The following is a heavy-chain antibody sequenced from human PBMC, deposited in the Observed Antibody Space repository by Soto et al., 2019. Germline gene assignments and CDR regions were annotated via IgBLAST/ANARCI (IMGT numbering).Heavy chain of an antibody. J-gene: IGHJ6*03. D-gene: IGHD3-3*01. V-gene: IGHV3-9*01. CDR1: GFTFDDYA. CDR3: AKEGSSYYDFWSGYFSYYYHYYMAV. CDR2: ISWNSGSI. Sequence: GGSLRLACSASGFTFDDYAMHWVRQAPGKGLEWVSGISWNSGSIGYADSVKGRFTISRDNAKNSLYLQMNSLRAEDTALYYCAKEGSSYYDFWSGYFSYYYHYYMAVWGKGTTVTVSS.